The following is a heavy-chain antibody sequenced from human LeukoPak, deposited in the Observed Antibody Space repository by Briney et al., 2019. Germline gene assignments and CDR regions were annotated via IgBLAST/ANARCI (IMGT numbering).Heavy chain of an antibody. D-gene: IGHD3-16*01. J-gene: IGHJ4*02. CDR3: ATLGGSIDY. CDR1: GGVITSFY. CDR2: MFSSGSA. Sequence: SGTLSLTCSVSGGVITSFYWSWIRQSPGKGLECVGSMFSSGSATYNPSHKSRVTIAVDRSQSLFSLKLTSVTAADTAIYYCATLGGSIDYWGRGTLVAVSS. V-gene: IGHV4-59*08.